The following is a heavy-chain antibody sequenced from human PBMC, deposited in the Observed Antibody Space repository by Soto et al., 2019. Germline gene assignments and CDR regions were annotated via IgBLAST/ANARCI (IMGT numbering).Heavy chain of an antibody. V-gene: IGHV1-69*01. J-gene: IGHJ4*02. CDR3: ASRYCRSTSCYIEYFDS. CDR1: GGTFSSYA. CDR2: IIPIFGTA. D-gene: IGHD2-2*02. Sequence: QVQLVQSGAEVKKPGSSVKVSCKASGGTFSSYAISWVRQAPGQGLEWMGGIIPIFGTANYAQKFQGRVTITADESTSTAYMELSSLRSEDTAVYYCASRYCRSTSCYIEYFDSWGQGTLVTVSS.